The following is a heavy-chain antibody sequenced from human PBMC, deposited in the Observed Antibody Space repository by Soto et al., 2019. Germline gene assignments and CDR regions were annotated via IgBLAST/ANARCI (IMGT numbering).Heavy chain of an antibody. D-gene: IGHD2-8*01. CDR1: GFTVSDDY. J-gene: IGHJ4*02. V-gene: IGHV3-53*01. CDR3: ARVGSRSLTKY. Sequence: VGSLRLSCAASGFTVSDDYMSWVRQAPGKGLEWVSVLFSGGSTFYADSVKGRFTTSRDNSKNTVFLQMNSLRADDTAVYYCARVGSRSLTKYWGQGTLVTVSS. CDR2: LFSGGST.